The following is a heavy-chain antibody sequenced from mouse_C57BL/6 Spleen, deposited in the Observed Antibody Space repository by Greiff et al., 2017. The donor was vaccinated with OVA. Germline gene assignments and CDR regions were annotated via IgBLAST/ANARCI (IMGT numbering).Heavy chain of an antibody. Sequence: VQLQQPGAELVMPGASVKLSCKASGYTFTSYWMHWVKQRPGQGLEWIGEIDPSDSYTNYNQKFKGKSTLTVDKSSSTAYMQLSSLTSEDSAVYYGARTGGLRGYFDVWGTGTTVTVSS. CDR2: IDPSDSYT. D-gene: IGHD2-4*01. CDR1: GYTFTSYW. V-gene: IGHV1-69*01. CDR3: ARTGGLRGYFDV. J-gene: IGHJ1*03.